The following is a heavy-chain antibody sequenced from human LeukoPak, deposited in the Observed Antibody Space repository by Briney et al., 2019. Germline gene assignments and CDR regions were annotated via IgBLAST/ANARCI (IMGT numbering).Heavy chain of an antibody. CDR2: MNPNSGNT. CDR1: GYTFTSYD. Sequence: ASVKVSCKASGYTFTSYDINWVRQATGQGLEWMGWMNPNSGNTGYAQKFQGRVTMTRNTSISTAYMELSSLRSEDTAVYYCARDEGGGQLVLSHWFDPWGQGTLVTVSS. CDR3: ARDEGGGQLVLSHWFDP. D-gene: IGHD6-6*01. J-gene: IGHJ5*02. V-gene: IGHV1-8*01.